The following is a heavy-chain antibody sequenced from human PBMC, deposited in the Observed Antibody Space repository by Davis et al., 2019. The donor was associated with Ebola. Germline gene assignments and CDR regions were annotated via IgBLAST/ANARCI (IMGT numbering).Heavy chain of an antibody. CDR3: ARHGEDSSSWSNFDY. CDR1: GYSFTSYW. J-gene: IGHJ4*02. V-gene: IGHV5-10-1*04. CDR2: IDPSDSYT. D-gene: IGHD6-13*01. Sequence: GESLKISCKGSGYSFTSYWISWVRQMPGKGLEWMGRIDPSDSYTNYSPSFQGQVTISADKSISTAYLQWSSLKASDTAMYYCARHGEDSSSWSNFDYWGQGTLVTVSS.